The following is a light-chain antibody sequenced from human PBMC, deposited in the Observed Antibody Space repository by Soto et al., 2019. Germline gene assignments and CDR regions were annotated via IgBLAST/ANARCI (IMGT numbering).Light chain of an antibody. J-gene: IGLJ1*01. CDR3: AAWDDSLDGYV. CDR2: SNN. V-gene: IGLV1-44*01. Sequence: QSALTQPPSASGTPGQRVTISCSGSSSNIGSNTVNWYQQLPGTAPKLLIYSNNQRPSGVPDRFSGSKSGTSASLAISGLQSEDEADYYCAAWDDSLDGYVFGTGRKVTVL. CDR1: SSNIGSNT.